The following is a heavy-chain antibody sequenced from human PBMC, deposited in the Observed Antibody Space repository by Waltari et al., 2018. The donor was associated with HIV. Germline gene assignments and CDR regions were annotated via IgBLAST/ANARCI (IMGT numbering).Heavy chain of an antibody. V-gene: IGHV1-18*01. CDR3: SRDGRFPGYGSGTGVSFDH. Sequence: IQLVLSGAEVKKPAATVKVSCKASGYTFTNYGVSWGRQAAGQGLEWMGWIGANGGKPEYAHKFQGRVTIRADTSTDTSSLEVTNLRSDDTAVYFCSRDGRFPGYGSGTGVSFDHWGQGTLLNVSS. J-gene: IGHJ4*02. D-gene: IGHD3-10*01. CDR2: IGANGGKP. CDR1: GYTFTNYG.